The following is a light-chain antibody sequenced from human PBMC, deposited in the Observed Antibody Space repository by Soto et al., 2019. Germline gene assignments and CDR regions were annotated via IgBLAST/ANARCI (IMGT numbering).Light chain of an antibody. Sequence: QSALTQPPSASGSPGQSVTISCTGTSSDVGGYNYVSWYQQHSGKAPKLMLYEVSKRPSGVPDRFSGSKSGNTASLTVSGLQAEDEADYYCSSYAGSNNLRVFGGGTKLPS. J-gene: IGLJ3*02. CDR2: EVS. CDR1: SSDVGGYNY. CDR3: SSYAGSNNLRV. V-gene: IGLV2-8*01.